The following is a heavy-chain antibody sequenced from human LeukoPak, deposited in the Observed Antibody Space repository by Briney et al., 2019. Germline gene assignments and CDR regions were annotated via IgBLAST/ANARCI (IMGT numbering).Heavy chain of an antibody. J-gene: IGHJ4*02. CDR2: FSSSGGST. CDR1: GSTFSSYA. V-gene: IGHV3-23*01. D-gene: IGHD5-24*01. Sequence: GRSLRLSSAASGSTFSSYAMSWVRHAPGRGLEWVSIFSSSGGSTYSAPSRKGPFSIPTDNSQNTLYLQMNSLRAEDTAVYYCAKISRGQAEATDFGYWGQGTLVTVSS. CDR3: AKISRGQAEATDFGY.